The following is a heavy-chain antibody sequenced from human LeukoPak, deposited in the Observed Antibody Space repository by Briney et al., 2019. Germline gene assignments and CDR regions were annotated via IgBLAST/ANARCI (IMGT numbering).Heavy chain of an antibody. CDR3: ARDARQQLVERFDY. V-gene: IGHV3-11*01. J-gene: IGHJ4*02. Sequence: NAGGSLRLSCAASGFTFSDYYMSWIRQAPGKGLEWVSYISSSGSTIYYADSVKGRFTISRDNAKNSLYLQMNSLRAKDTAVYYCARDARQQLVERFDYWGQGTLVTVSS. CDR2: ISSSGSTI. D-gene: IGHD6-13*01. CDR1: GFTFSDYY.